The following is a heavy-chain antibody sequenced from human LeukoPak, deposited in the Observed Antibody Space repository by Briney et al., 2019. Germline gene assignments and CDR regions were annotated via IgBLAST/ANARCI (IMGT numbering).Heavy chain of an antibody. CDR3: ARALNYDYVWGSYTPFDS. D-gene: IGHD3-16*01. CDR2: ISAYNFNT. Sequence: ASVKVSCKASGYTFTSYGISWLRQAPGQPLEWMGWISAYNFNTNYAQKLQGRVTMTTDTSTSTAYMQLRSLRSDDTAVYYCARALNYDYVWGSYTPFDSWGQGTLVTVSS. CDR1: GYTFTSYG. V-gene: IGHV1-18*01. J-gene: IGHJ4*02.